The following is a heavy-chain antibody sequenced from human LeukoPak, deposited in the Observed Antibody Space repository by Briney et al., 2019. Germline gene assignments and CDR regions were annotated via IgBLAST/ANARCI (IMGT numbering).Heavy chain of an antibody. J-gene: IGHJ4*02. CDR2: ISGSGGST. Sequence: GGSLRLSCAASGFTFSSYAMSWVRQAPGKGLEWVSAISGSGGSTYYADTVKGRFTISRDNSKNTLYLQMNSLRAEDTAVYYCAKDRSSSWYPYDYWGQGTLVTVSS. CDR1: GFTFSSYA. V-gene: IGHV3-23*01. D-gene: IGHD6-13*01. CDR3: AKDRSSSWYPYDY.